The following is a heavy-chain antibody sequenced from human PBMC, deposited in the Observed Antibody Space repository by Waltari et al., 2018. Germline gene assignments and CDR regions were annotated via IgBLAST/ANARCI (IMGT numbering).Heavy chain of an antibody. J-gene: IGHJ4*02. V-gene: IGHV4-4*07. CDR1: GGSISSYY. D-gene: IGHD4-17*01. CDR3: AREGAYATVTVDYFDY. Sequence: QVQLQESGPGLVKPSETLSLTCTVPGGSISSYYWSWIRQPAGKGLEWIGRIYTSGSTNNNPSLKSRVTMSVDTSKNQFSRKLSSVTAADTAVYYCAREGAYATVTVDYFDYWGQGTLVTVSS. CDR2: IYTSGST.